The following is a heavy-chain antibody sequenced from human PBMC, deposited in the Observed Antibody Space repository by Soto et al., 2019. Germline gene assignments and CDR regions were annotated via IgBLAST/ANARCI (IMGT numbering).Heavy chain of an antibody. CDR2: ISAYNGNT. Sequence: ASVKVSCKASGYTFTSYGISWVRQAPGQGLEWMGWISAYNGNTNYAQKHQGRVTMTTDTSTSTAYMELRSLRSDDTAMYYCARATYYDFWSGLTPSTNWFDPWGQGTLVTVSS. CDR3: ARATYYDFWSGLTPSTNWFDP. J-gene: IGHJ5*02. CDR1: GYTFTSYG. D-gene: IGHD3-3*01. V-gene: IGHV1-18*01.